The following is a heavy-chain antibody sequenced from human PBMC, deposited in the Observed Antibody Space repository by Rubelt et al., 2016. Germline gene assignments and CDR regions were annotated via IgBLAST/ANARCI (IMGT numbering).Heavy chain of an antibody. CDR3: ATHSSIWSQNWFDP. J-gene: IGHJ5*02. CDR1: GGSIGSTNYY. V-gene: IGHV4-39*02. Sequence: QLQLQESGPGLVKPSETLSLICTVSGGSIGSTNYYWGWIRQPPGKGLEWIGTIYYSGNTYYNPSLRGRVTMSVDTSKNPFSLKLSSVTAADTAIYYCATHSSIWSQNWFDPWGQGTLVTVSS. D-gene: IGHD6-13*01. CDR2: IYYSGNT.